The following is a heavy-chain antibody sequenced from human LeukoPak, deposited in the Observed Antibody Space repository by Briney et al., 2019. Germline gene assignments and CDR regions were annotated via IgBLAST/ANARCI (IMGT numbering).Heavy chain of an antibody. CDR1: GFTLSNSW. CDR3: ARDVRGPHDF. CDR2: IDPDGNT. Sequence: GGSLRLSCAASGFTLSNSWMHWVRQAPGKGLVWVSRIDPDGNTDYADSVKGRFTISRDNAKNTLYLQMNSLRAKDTAVYRCARDVRGPHDFWGQRTLVTVSS. V-gene: IGHV3-74*01. D-gene: IGHD2/OR15-2a*01. J-gene: IGHJ4*02.